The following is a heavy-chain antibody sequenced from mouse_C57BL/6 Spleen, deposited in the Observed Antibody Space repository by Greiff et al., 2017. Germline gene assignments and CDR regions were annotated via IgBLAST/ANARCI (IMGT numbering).Heavy chain of an antibody. D-gene: IGHD1-1*01. CDR2: FYPGDCDT. J-gene: IGHJ4*01. Sequence: QVQLQQSGAELVKPGASVKISCKASGYAFSSYWMNWVKQRPGKGLEWIGQFYPGDCDTNYNGKFKGKATLTADKSSSTAYMQLSSLTSEDSAVYCCARSFTTVVAPYAMDYWGQGTSVTVSS. CDR1: GYAFSSYW. CDR3: ARSFTTVVAPYAMDY. V-gene: IGHV1-80*01.